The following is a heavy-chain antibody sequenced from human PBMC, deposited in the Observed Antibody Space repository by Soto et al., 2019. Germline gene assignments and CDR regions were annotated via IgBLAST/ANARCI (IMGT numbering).Heavy chain of an antibody. CDR2: ISWNSGSI. D-gene: IGHD2-15*01. J-gene: IGHJ6*02. CDR1: GFTFDDYA. Sequence: QPGGSLRLSCAASGFTFDDYAMHWVRQAPGKGLEWVSGISWNSGSIGYADSVKGRFTISRDNAKNSLYLQMNSLRAEDTALYYCAKETGYCSGGSCYDYYYYGMDVWGQGTTVTVSS. CDR3: AKETGYCSGGSCYDYYYYGMDV. V-gene: IGHV3-9*01.